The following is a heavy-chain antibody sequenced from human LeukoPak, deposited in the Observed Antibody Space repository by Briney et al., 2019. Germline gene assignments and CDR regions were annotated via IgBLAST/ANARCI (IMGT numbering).Heavy chain of an antibody. D-gene: IGHD3-10*01. CDR1: GGTFSSYA. CDR2: IIPIFGTA. Sequence: ASVKVSCKASGGTFSSYAISWVRQAPGQGLGWMGRIIPIFGTANYAQKFQGRVTITADESTSTAYMELSSLRSEDTAVYYCARPAYGSEDWFDPWGQGTLVTVSS. J-gene: IGHJ5*02. CDR3: ARPAYGSEDWFDP. V-gene: IGHV1-69*15.